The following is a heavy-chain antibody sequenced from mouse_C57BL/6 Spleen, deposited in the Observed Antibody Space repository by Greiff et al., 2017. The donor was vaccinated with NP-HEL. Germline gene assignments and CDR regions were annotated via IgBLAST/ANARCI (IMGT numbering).Heavy chain of an antibody. J-gene: IGHJ4*01. D-gene: IGHD6-2*01. CDR3: ARHVSRGAMDY. Sequence: QVQLKESGAELVRPGTSVKVSCKASGYAFTNYLIEWVKQRPGQGLEWIGVINPGSGGTNYNEKFKGKATLTADKSSSTAYMQLSSLTSEDSAVYFCARHVSRGAMDYWGQGTSVTVSS. V-gene: IGHV1-54*01. CDR1: GYAFTNYL. CDR2: INPGSGGT.